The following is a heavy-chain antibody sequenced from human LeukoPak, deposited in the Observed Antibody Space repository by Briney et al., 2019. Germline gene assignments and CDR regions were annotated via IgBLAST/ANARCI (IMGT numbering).Heavy chain of an antibody. Sequence: SVKVSCKASGGTFSSYTIIWVRQAPGQGLEWMGRIIPILGIANYAQKFQGRVTITADKSTSTAYMELSSLRSEDTAVYYCAREGGVVLMVYAPNTGWFDPWGQGTLVTVSS. D-gene: IGHD2-8*01. J-gene: IGHJ5*02. CDR2: IIPILGIA. V-gene: IGHV1-69*04. CDR1: GGTFSSYT. CDR3: AREGGVVLMVYAPNTGWFDP.